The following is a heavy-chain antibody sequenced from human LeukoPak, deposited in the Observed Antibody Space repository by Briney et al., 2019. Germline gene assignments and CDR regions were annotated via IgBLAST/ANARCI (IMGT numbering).Heavy chain of an antibody. D-gene: IGHD6-19*01. V-gene: IGHV3-9*03. CDR1: GFTFDDYA. J-gene: IGHJ4*02. CDR2: ISWNSGSI. Sequence: TGGSLRLSCAASGFTFDDYAMHWVRQAPGKGLEWVSGISWNSGSIVYADSVKRRFTISRDNAKNSLYLQMNSLRAEDMALYYCARGSSGSLDYWGQGTLVTVSS. CDR3: ARGSSGSLDY.